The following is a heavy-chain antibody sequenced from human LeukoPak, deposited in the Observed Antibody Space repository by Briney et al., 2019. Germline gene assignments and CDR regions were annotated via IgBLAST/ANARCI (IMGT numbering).Heavy chain of an antibody. Sequence: SETLSLTCSVSGGSISSSSYYWGWIRQPPGKGLEWIGSMYYSGRTYYNPSLKSRVSISVDTSKNQFSLKLSSVTAADTAVYYCARVGVGYSGYDPWGIYNYYFDYWGQGTLVTVSS. V-gene: IGHV4-39*07. CDR1: GGSISSSSYY. CDR3: ARVGVGYSGYDPWGIYNYYFDY. CDR2: MYYSGRT. J-gene: IGHJ4*02. D-gene: IGHD5-12*01.